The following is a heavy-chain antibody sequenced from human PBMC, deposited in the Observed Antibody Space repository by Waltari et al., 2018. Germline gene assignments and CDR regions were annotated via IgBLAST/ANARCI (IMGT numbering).Heavy chain of an antibody. CDR2: IYSNGLT. CDR1: GSSFNYYY. Sequence: QVQLQESGPGLLKPSETLSLTCSVSGSSFNYYYWSWIRQTPGRGLDWLGYIYSNGLTTSTPSLKSRVDISLDTSRNQFSLKLRSVSAADTAVYFCARGHVTTAMVNFNSWGQGILVTVSS. D-gene: IGHD5-18*01. CDR3: ARGHVTTAMVNFNS. V-gene: IGHV4-4*09. J-gene: IGHJ4*02.